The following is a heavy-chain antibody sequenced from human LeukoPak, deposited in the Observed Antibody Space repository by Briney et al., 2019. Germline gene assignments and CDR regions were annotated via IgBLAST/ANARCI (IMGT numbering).Heavy chain of an antibody. Sequence: GGSLRLSCAASGFTFSSYWMSWVRQGPGKGLEWVANIKQDGGEKYYVDSVKGRFTISRDNAKNSLYLQMNSLRAEDTAVYYCARDANYDYVWGSYPVYWGQGTLVTVSS. CDR2: IKQDGGEK. CDR1: GFTFSSYW. V-gene: IGHV3-7*01. J-gene: IGHJ4*02. CDR3: ARDANYDYVWGSYPVY. D-gene: IGHD3-16*02.